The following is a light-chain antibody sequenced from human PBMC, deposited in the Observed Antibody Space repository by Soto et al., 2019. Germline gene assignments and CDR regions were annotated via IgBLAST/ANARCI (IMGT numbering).Light chain of an antibody. CDR1: SSDVGGYSY. J-gene: IGLJ1*01. CDR2: DVS. Sequence: QSELAQPASVYGFPGQSLAISSTRTSSDVGGYSYVSWYQQQPGKAPKLVISDVSNRPSGVSDRFSGSKSGNTASLTISGLQTEDEADYYCASYTTSSTYVFGTGTKVTVL. CDR3: ASYTTSSTYV. V-gene: IGLV2-14*01.